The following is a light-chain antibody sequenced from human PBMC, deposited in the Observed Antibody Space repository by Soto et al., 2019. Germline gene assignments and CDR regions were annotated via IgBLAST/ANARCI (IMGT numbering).Light chain of an antibody. V-gene: IGLV4-69*02. Sequence: QLVLTQSPSASASLGASVKLTCTLSSGHSRYAIAWHQQQPEKGPRFLMKLNSDGSLSKGDGIPDRFSGSSSGAERYLTISSVRPEDEADYYCQTWGTGIWVFGGGTKLTVL. CDR3: QTWGTGIWV. CDR1: SGHSRYA. CDR2: LNSDGSL. J-gene: IGLJ3*02.